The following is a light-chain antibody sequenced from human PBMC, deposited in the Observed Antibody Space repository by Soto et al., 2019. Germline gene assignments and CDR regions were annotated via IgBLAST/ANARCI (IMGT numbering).Light chain of an antibody. CDR3: QQRSNWQIT. CDR2: DAS. CDR1: QSVSSY. J-gene: IGKJ5*01. Sequence: EIVLTHAPVTLSXXXXXXXXXXXRASQSVSSYLAWYQQKPGQAPRLLIYDASNRATGIPARFSGSGSGTDFTLTISSLEPEDFAVYYCQQRSNWQITFGQGTRLEIK. V-gene: IGKV3-11*01.